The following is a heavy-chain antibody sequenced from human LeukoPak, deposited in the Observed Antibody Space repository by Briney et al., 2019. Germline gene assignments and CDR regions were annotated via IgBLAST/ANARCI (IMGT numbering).Heavy chain of an antibody. CDR3: ASGTGWIFDY. D-gene: IGHD6-19*01. CDR1: GFTLSSHW. V-gene: IGHV3-7*01. Sequence: GGSLRLSCAASGFTLSSHWMTWVRQAPGKGLEWVANIKYDGSEKNYVDSVKGRFTISRDNAKNSLNLQMNSLRVEDTAVYYCASGTGWIFDYWGQGTLVTVSS. J-gene: IGHJ4*02. CDR2: IKYDGSEK.